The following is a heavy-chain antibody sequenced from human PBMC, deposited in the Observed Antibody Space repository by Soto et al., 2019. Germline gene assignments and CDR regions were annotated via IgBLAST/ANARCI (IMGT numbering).Heavy chain of an antibody. D-gene: IGHD1-26*01. CDR1: GGTFSSYA. V-gene: IGHV1-69*13. CDR3: ACPKIVGVMAYPSDI. CDR2: IIPIFGTA. J-gene: IGHJ3*02. Sequence: RASVKVSCKASGGTFSSYAISWVRQAPGQGLEWMGGIIPIFGTANYAQKFQGRVTITADESTSTAYMELSSLRSEDTAVYYCACPKIVGVMAYPSDIWGQGTMLSASS.